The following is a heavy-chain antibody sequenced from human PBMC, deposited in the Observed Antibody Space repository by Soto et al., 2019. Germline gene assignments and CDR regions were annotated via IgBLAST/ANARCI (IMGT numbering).Heavy chain of an antibody. J-gene: IGHJ4*02. CDR3: ARDESYYIVFVYYTPQRFDH. CDR2: IKQDGSEK. CDR1: GFTFSSYW. D-gene: IGHD3-9*01. Sequence: GWSLRISCSVSGFTFSSYWMSWVRQAPGKGLEWLANIKQDGSEKYYVDSVKGRFTISRDNAKNSLYLQMNSLRAEDTAVYYCARDESYYIVFVYYTPQRFDHWGQGFRVSV. V-gene: IGHV3-7*01.